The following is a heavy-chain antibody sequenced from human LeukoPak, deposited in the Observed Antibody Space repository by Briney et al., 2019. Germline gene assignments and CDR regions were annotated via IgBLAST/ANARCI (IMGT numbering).Heavy chain of an antibody. V-gene: IGHV4-39*02. CDR2: IYYTGSS. Sequence: SETLSLTCPVSGGSISYSTYYWGWIRQPPGKGLEWIASIYYTGSSYYNPSLKSRVTISVDTSKNQFSLKLRSVTAADTAVYYCARDCSGGSCFSGPFEYWGQGTLVTVSS. D-gene: IGHD2-15*01. CDR3: ARDCSGGSCFSGPFEY. J-gene: IGHJ4*02. CDR1: GGSISYSTYY.